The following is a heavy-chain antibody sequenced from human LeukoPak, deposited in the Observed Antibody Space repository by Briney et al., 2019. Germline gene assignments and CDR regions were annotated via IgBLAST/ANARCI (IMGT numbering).Heavy chain of an antibody. V-gene: IGHV1-18*01. J-gene: IGHJ4*02. D-gene: IGHD6-6*01. CDR1: GYTFTSYG. Sequence: GASVKVSCKASGYTFTSYGISWVRQAPGQGLEWMGWISAYNGNTNYAQKLQGRVTMTTDTSTSTAYTELRSLRSDDTAVYYCAREGTRSIAAPIDYWGQGTLVTVSS. CDR3: AREGTRSIAAPIDY. CDR2: ISAYNGNT.